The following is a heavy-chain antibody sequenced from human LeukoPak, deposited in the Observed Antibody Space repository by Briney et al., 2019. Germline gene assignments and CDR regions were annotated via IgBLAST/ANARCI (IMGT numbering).Heavy chain of an antibody. Sequence: GGSLRLSCAASGFTFSNYAMSWVRQAPGKGLEWVSGISISGRNTYYADSVKGRFTISRHNSKNTLYLQMNSLRAEDTAVYYCAGRIAAAYWGQGTLVTVSS. V-gene: IGHV3-23*01. J-gene: IGHJ4*02. CDR2: ISISGRNT. D-gene: IGHD6-13*01. CDR1: GFTFSNYA. CDR3: AGRIAAAY.